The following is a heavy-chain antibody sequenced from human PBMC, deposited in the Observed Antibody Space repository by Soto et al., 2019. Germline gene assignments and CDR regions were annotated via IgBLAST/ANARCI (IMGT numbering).Heavy chain of an antibody. V-gene: IGHV1-8*01. CDR2: MNPNSGNT. CDR1: GYTFAIYD. J-gene: IGHJ6*02. CDR3: ARDQTNYGMDA. Sequence: GASVKVSCKASGYTFAIYDSNWVRQATGQGLEWMGWMNPNSGNTVYAQKFQGRVTMTRNTSISTAYMELSSLRSEDTAVYYCARDQTNYGMDAWGQGTPVTVS.